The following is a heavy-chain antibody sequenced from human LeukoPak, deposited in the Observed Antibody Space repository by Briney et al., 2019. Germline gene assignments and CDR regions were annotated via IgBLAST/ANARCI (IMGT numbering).Heavy chain of an antibody. CDR1: GFTFSSYS. J-gene: IGHJ4*02. CDR3: AKVGYSYGHDY. D-gene: IGHD5-18*01. V-gene: IGHV3-21*01. Sequence: GGSLRLSCAASGFTFSSYSMNWVRQAPGKGLEWVSSISGSSSYIYYADSVKGRFTISRDNSKNTLYLQMNSLRAEDTAVYYCAKVGYSYGHDYWGQGTLVTVSS. CDR2: ISGSSSYI.